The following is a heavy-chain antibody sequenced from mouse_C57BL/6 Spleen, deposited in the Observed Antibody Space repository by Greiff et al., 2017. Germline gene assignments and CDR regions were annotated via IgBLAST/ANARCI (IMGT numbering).Heavy chain of an antibody. D-gene: IGHD1-1*01. V-gene: IGHV5-6*01. CDR1: GFTFSSYG. Sequence: VQLVESGGDLVRPGGSLKLSCAASGFTFSSYGMSWVRQTPDKRLEWVATISSGGSYTYYPDSVKGRFTISRDNAKNTLYLQMSSLKSEDTAMYYCARHGYYGSSYWYFDVWGTGTTVTVSS. J-gene: IGHJ1*03. CDR2: ISSGGSYT. CDR3: ARHGYYGSSYWYFDV.